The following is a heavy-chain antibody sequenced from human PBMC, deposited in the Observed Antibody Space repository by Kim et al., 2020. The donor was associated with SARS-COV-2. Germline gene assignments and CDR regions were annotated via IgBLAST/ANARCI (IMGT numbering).Heavy chain of an antibody. CDR2: IWYDGGNK. J-gene: IGHJ6*02. CDR3: ARDYAGFFKGLDV. CDR1: GFAMSSYG. Sequence: GGSLRLSCAASGFAMSSYGMHWVRKAPGKGLEWVSLIWYDGGNKYYADSVMGRFTISRDNSKNTLYLEMNSLRAEDTAVYYCARDYAGFFKGLDVWGQGTTVTVSS. V-gene: IGHV3-33*01. D-gene: IGHD3-3*01.